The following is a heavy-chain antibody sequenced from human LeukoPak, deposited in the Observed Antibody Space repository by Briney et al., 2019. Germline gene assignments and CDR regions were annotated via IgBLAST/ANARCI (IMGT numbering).Heavy chain of an antibody. D-gene: IGHD6-19*01. CDR3: AKCDSSDWYVPTLDY. CDR1: GFTFSNYA. Sequence: GGSLRLSCTASGFTFSNYAMSWVRQAPGKGLEWVSIISGRGNSTYYADSVRGRFIISRDNSQNTLFLQMNSLRAEDTAVYYCAKCDSSDWYVPTLDYWGQGTLVTVSS. J-gene: IGHJ4*02. V-gene: IGHV3-23*01. CDR2: ISGRGNST.